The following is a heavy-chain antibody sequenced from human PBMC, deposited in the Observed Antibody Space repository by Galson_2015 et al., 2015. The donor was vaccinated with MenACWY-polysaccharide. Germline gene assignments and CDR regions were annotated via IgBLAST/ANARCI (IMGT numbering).Heavy chain of an antibody. CDR1: GLSLINKGVG. Sequence: PPLVTPTQPLTLPSTFSGLSLINKGVGENWIRQHPGKALEWLEVIYWDGATHYSPSLRNRLTVTKDNSKNQVVYTMTNMDPLDTATYYCSQGMITFGGFIGYDAFDVWGQGTMVTVSS. D-gene: IGHD3-16*01. CDR2: IYWDGAT. V-gene: IGHV2-5*02. J-gene: IGHJ3*01. CDR3: SQGMITFGGFIGYDAFDV.